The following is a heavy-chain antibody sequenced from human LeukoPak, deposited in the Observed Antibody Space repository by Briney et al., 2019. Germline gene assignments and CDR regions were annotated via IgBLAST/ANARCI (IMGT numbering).Heavy chain of an antibody. CDR2: MNPNSGNT. V-gene: IGHV1-8*01. CDR3: ARATRVGAMSLYYFDY. Sequence: ASVKVSCKASGYTFTSYDINWVRQATGQGLEWMGWMNPNSGNTGYAQKFQGRVTMTRNTSISTAYMELSSLRSEDTAVYYCARATRVGAMSLYYFDYWGQGTLVTVSS. J-gene: IGHJ4*02. D-gene: IGHD1-26*01. CDR1: GYTFTSYD.